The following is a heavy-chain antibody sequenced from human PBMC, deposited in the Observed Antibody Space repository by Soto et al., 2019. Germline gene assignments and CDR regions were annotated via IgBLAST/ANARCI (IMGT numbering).Heavy chain of an antibody. V-gene: IGHV3-33*01. CDR3: ARDYCSGGSCDAFDS. J-gene: IGHJ3*02. CDR2: IWYDGSNK. Sequence: GGSLRLSCAASGFTFSSYGMHWVRQAPGKGLEWVAVIWYDGSNKYYADSVKGRFTISRDNSKNTLYLQMNSLRAEDTAVCYCARDYCSGGSCDAFDSWGQGTMVTVSS. D-gene: IGHD2-15*01. CDR1: GFTFSSYG.